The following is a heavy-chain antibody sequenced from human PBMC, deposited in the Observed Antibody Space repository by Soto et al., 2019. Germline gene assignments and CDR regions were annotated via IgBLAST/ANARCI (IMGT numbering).Heavy chain of an antibody. Sequence: GGSLRLSCAASGFTFSSYSMNWVRQAPGKGLEWVSSISSSSSYIYYADSVKGRFTISRDNAKNSLYLQMNSLRAEDTAVYYCATLGYCISTSCYGDYYYDGMDVSGQGTTVTVS. V-gene: IGHV3-21*01. CDR1: GFTFSSYS. CDR2: ISSSSSYI. D-gene: IGHD2-2*01. J-gene: IGHJ6*02. CDR3: ATLGYCISTSCYGDYYYDGMDV.